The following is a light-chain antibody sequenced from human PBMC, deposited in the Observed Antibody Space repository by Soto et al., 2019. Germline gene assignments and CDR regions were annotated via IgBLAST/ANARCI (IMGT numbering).Light chain of an antibody. V-gene: IGKV1-5*03. CDR2: KAS. J-gene: IGKJ5*01. Sequence: DIPMTQSPSTLSASVGDRVAITCRASQSISRSLAWYQQKAGKAPKVLIYKASSLESGVPSRFSGSGSGTEFTLTISSLQPEDFATYYCQQYESYPVTFGQGTRLEIK. CDR3: QQYESYPVT. CDR1: QSISRS.